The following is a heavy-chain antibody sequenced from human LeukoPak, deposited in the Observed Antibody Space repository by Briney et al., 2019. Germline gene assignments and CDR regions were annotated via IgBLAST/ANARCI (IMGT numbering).Heavy chain of an antibody. J-gene: IGHJ4*02. D-gene: IGHD3-22*01. CDR2: IIPIFGTA. CDR3: ARSTRITMIVVAENLDY. V-gene: IGHV1-69*13. CDR1: GDTFSSYA. Sequence: SVKVSCKASGDTFSSYAISWVRQAPGQGLEWMGGIIPIFGTANYAQKFQGRVTITADESTSTAYMELSSLRSEDTAVYYCARSTRITMIVVAENLDYWGQGTLVTVSS.